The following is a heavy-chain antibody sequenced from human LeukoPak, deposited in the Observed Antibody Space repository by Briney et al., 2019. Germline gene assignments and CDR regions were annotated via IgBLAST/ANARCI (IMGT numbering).Heavy chain of an antibody. J-gene: IGHJ4*02. CDR2: ISGYNGNT. D-gene: IGHD1-26*01. Sequence: GASVKVSCKPSGYTLTSYVISWVRQAPGQGLEWMGWISGYNGNTNYAQKLQGRVTMTTDTSTSTAYMELTSLRSDDTAVYYCASFSPTTATFDYWGQGTLVTVS. CDR3: ASFSPTTATFDY. CDR1: GYTLTSYV. V-gene: IGHV1-18*01.